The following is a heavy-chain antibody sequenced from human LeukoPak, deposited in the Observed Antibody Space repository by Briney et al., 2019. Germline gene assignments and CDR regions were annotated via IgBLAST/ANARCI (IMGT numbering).Heavy chain of an antibody. D-gene: IGHD3-22*01. CDR3: AKDLTATYYYDSSCYFPLDY. J-gene: IGHJ4*02. V-gene: IGHV3-23*01. Sequence: GGSLRLSCAASGFTFSSYAMSWVRQAPGKGLEWVSAISGSGGSTYYADSVKGRFTISRDNSKNTLYLQMNSLRAEDTAVYYCAKDLTATYYYDSSCYFPLDYWGQGTLVTVSS. CDR2: ISGSGGST. CDR1: GFTFSSYA.